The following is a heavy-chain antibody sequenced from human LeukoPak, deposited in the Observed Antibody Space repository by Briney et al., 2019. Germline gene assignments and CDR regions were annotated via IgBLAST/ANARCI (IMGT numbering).Heavy chain of an antibody. CDR3: ARVGPHIS. CDR2: ISYDGSNK. D-gene: IGHD2-21*01. Sequence: PGGSLRLSCAASGFTFSSYAMHWVRQAPGEGLEWVAVISYDGSNKYYADSVKGRFTISRDNSKNTLYLQMNSLRAEDTAVYYCARVGPHISWGQGTLVTVSS. V-gene: IGHV3-30-3*01. CDR1: GFTFSSYA. J-gene: IGHJ4*02.